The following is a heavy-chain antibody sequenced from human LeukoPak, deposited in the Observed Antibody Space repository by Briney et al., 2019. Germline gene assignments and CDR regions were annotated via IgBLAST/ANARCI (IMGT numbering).Heavy chain of an antibody. Sequence: GGSLRLSCAASGFTFSTSAMHWVRQAPGKGLEWVAVISYDGSSKYYADSVKGRFTISRDNSKNTLSLQMNSLRAEDTAVYYCARARSSYGYGDAFDIWGQGTMVTVSS. CDR3: ARARSSYGYGDAFDI. J-gene: IGHJ3*02. CDR1: GFTFSTSA. D-gene: IGHD5-18*01. V-gene: IGHV3-30*04. CDR2: ISYDGSSK.